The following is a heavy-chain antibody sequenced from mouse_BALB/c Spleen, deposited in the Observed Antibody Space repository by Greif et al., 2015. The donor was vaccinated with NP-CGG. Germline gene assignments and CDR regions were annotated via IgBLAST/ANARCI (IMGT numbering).Heavy chain of an antibody. Sequence: VQLQQSGAELAKPGASVKMSCKASAYTFTSYWMHWVKQRPGQGLEWIGYINPSTGYTEYNQKFKDKATLTADKSSSTAYMQLSSLTSEDSAVYYCASSYYYGSSYYAMDYWGQGTSVTVSS. CDR2: INPSTGYT. D-gene: IGHD1-1*01. J-gene: IGHJ4*01. CDR1: AYTFTSYW. V-gene: IGHV1-7*01. CDR3: ASSYYYGSSYYAMDY.